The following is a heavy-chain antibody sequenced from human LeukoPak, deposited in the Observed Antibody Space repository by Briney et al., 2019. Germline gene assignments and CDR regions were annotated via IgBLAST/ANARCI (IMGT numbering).Heavy chain of an antibody. CDR3: ARILRFLEWPAGYYMDV. V-gene: IGHV4-4*07. CDR2: IYTNGST. D-gene: IGHD3-3*01. CDR1: SGSVSGYY. J-gene: IGHJ6*03. Sequence: SETLSLTCTVSSGSVSGYYWSWIRQPAGKGLEWVGRIYTNGSTNYNPSLKSRVTMSEDTSKNHFSLKLNSVTAADTAVYYCARILRFLEWPAGYYMDVWGKGTTVTVSS.